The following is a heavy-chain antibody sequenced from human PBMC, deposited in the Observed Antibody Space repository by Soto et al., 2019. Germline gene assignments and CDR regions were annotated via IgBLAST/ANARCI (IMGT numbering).Heavy chain of an antibody. CDR1: GFTFSSYW. CDR3: AREPHVLRFLVWLAYETDYYYMDV. CDR2: IKQDGSEK. Sequence: VGSLRLSCAASGFTFSSYWMSWVRQAPGKGLEWVANIKQDGSEKYYVDSVKGRFTISRDNAKNSLYLQMNSLRAEDTAVYYCAREPHVLRFLVWLAYETDYYYMDVWGKGTTVTVSS. V-gene: IGHV3-7*01. D-gene: IGHD3-3*01. J-gene: IGHJ6*03.